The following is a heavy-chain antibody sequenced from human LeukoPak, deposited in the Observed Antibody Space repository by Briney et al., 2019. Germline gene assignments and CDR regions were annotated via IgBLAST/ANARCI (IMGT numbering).Heavy chain of an antibody. D-gene: IGHD2-15*01. Sequence: GGSLRLSCAASGFSFSAFEMNWVRQAPGKGLEWISHISTGGRTIYYADSVKGRFTISRDNAKNSLYLQMNSLRGEDTGVYYCARGSGYVLAYWTQGTLVTVSS. CDR3: ARGSGYVLAY. CDR1: GFSFSAFE. V-gene: IGHV3-48*03. J-gene: IGHJ4*02. CDR2: ISTGGRTI.